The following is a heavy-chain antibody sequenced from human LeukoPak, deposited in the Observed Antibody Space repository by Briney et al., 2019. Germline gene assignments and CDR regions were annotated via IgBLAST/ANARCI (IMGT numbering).Heavy chain of an antibody. CDR2: IKQDGSEK. D-gene: IGHD1-26*01. V-gene: IGHV3-7*01. J-gene: IGHJ4*02. Sequence: GGSPRLSCAASGFTFSSYWMSWVRPAPGKGLEWVANIKQDGSEKYYVDSVKGRFTISRDNAKNSLYLQMNSLRAEDTAVYYCARDRGLRWELLSYYFDHWGQGTLVTVSS. CDR1: GFTFSSYW. CDR3: ARDRGLRWELLSYYFDH.